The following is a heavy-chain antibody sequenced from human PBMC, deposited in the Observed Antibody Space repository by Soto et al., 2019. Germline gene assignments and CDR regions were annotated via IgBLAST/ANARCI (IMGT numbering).Heavy chain of an antibody. D-gene: IGHD1-1*01. CDR3: PRTSTSGTRFDY. CDR2: VYHSGST. Sequence: QVQLQESGPGLVKPSGTLSLTCAVSGGSISTSNWWSWVRQPPGKGLEWIGEVYHSGSTNYNPSFNGRVAMSVDKSKIQFALKLNSVTAADTALYYCPRTSTSGTRFDYWGQGSLVTVSS. J-gene: IGHJ4*02. CDR1: GGSISTSNW. V-gene: IGHV4-4*02.